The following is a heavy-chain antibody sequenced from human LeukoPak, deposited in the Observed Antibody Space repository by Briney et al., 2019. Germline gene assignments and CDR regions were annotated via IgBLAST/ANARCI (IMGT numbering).Heavy chain of an antibody. CDR3: ARHQYCSSTSCYPYFDY. J-gene: IGHJ4*02. Sequence: GASVTVSCKASGYTFTGYYMHWVRQAPGQGLEWMGWINPNSGGTNYAQKFQGRVTMTRDTSISTAYMELSGLRSDETAVYYCARHQYCSSTSCYPYFDYWGQGTLVTVSS. CDR1: GYTFTGYY. CDR2: INPNSGGT. D-gene: IGHD2-2*01. V-gene: IGHV1-2*02.